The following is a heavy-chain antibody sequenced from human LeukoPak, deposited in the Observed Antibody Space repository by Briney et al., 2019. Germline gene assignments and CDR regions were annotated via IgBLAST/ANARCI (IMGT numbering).Heavy chain of an antibody. CDR2: IKSKTDGGTT. V-gene: IGHV3-15*01. CDR1: GFTFSGSA. Sequence: GGSLRLSCAASGFTFSGSAMHWVRQASGKGLEWVGRIKSKTDGGTTDYAAPVKGRFTISRDDSKNTLYLQMNSLKTEDTAVYYCTTGERYSGYDFDYWGQGTLVTVSS. CDR3: TTGERYSGYDFDY. D-gene: IGHD5-12*01. J-gene: IGHJ4*02.